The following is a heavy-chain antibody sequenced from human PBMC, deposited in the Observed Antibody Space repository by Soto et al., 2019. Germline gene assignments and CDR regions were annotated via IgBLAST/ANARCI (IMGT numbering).Heavy chain of an antibody. D-gene: IGHD2-15*01. V-gene: IGHV3-48*02. Sequence: GGSLRLSCAASGFTFSSYSMNWVRQAPGKGLEWVSYISSSSSTIYYADSVKGRFTISRDNAKNSLYLQMNSLRDEDTAVYYCARADCSGGSCSRLNWFDPWGQGTLVTVSS. CDR2: ISSSSSTI. CDR3: ARADCSGGSCSRLNWFDP. J-gene: IGHJ5*02. CDR1: GFTFSSYS.